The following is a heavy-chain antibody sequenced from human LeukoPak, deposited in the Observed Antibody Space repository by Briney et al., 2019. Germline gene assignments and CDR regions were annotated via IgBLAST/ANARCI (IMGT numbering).Heavy chain of an antibody. D-gene: IGHD3-10*01. CDR3: ARHFRKPTSHYYGSGSYRWNWFDP. V-gene: IGHV4-39*01. Sequence: PSETLSLTCTVSGGSISSSSYYWGWIRQPPGKGLEWIGEINHSGSTNYNPSLKSRVTISVDTSKNQFSLKLSSVTAADTAVYYCARHFRKPTSHYYGSGSYRWNWFDPWGQGTLVTVSS. J-gene: IGHJ5*02. CDR2: INHSGST. CDR1: GGSISSSSYY.